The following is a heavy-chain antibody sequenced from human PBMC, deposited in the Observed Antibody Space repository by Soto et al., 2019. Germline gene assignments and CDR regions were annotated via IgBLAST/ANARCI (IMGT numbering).Heavy chain of an antibody. Sequence: QVQLVESGGGVVQPGRSLRLSCAASGFTFSSYGMHWVRQAPGKGLEWVAVISYDGSNKYYADSVKGRFTISRDNSKNTLYLQMHSLRSEDTAVYYCAKDQSQWLLSGVIGYWGQGTLVTVSS. CDR3: AKDQSQWLLSGVIGY. J-gene: IGHJ4*02. D-gene: IGHD3-22*01. CDR2: ISYDGSNK. CDR1: GFTFSSYG. V-gene: IGHV3-30*18.